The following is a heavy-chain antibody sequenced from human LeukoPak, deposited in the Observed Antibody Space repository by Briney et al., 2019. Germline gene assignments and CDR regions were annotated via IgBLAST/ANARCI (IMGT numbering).Heavy chain of an antibody. CDR2: INHSGST. V-gene: IGHV4-39*07. Sequence: PSETLSLTCTVSGGSISSGDYYWSWIRQPPGKGLEWIGEINHSGSTSYNPSLKSRVTISVDTSKNQFSLKLSSVTAADTAVYYCARVCSSTSYPLYYYYYYGMDVWGQGTTVTVSS. CDR1: GGSISSGDYY. CDR3: ARVCSSTSYPLYYYYYYGMDV. J-gene: IGHJ6*02. D-gene: IGHD2-2*01.